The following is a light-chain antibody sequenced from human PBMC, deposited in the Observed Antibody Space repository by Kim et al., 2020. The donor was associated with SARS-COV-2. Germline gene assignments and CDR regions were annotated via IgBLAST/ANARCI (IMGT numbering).Light chain of an antibody. Sequence: DIQMTQSPSSLSASVGDRVTITCQASQDISNYLNWYQQKPGKAPKLLIYDASNLETGVPSRFSGSGSGTDFTFTISSLQPEDIATYYCQQLGVTFGQGTRLEIK. V-gene: IGKV1-33*01. CDR3: QQLGVT. J-gene: IGKJ5*01. CDR2: DAS. CDR1: QDISNY.